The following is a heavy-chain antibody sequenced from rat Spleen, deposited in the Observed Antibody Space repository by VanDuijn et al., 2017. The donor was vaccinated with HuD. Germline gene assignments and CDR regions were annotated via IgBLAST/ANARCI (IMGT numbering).Heavy chain of an antibody. CDR2: ITSGGSNT. V-gene: IGHV5-25*01. J-gene: IGHJ2*01. CDR1: GFTFSNFA. D-gene: IGHD4-6*01. CDR3: ARHWGY. Sequence: EVQLVESGGGLVQPGESLKLSCAASGFTFSNFAMAWVRQAPKKGLEWVAAITSGGSNTYYSDSVKGRFTVSRDNAKSTLSLQMDSLRSEDTATYYCARHWGYWGQGVMVTVSS.